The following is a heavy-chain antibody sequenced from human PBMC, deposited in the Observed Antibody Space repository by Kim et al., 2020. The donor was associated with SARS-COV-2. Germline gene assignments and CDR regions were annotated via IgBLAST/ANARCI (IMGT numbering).Heavy chain of an antibody. V-gene: IGHV3-11*06. D-gene: IGHD3-9*01. CDR3: ARDLSGYYYYYYYYGMDV. J-gene: IGHJ6*02. Sequence: SRFTISRDNAKNSLYLQMNSLRAEDTAVYYCARDLSGYYYYYYYYGMDVWGQGTTVTVSS.